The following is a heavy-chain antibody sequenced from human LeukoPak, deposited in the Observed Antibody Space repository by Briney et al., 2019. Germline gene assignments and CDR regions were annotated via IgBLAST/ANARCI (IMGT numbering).Heavy chain of an antibody. CDR1: GFTFSNYG. D-gene: IGHD2-21*02. CDR2: ISTRSGTI. V-gene: IGHV3-48*04. J-gene: IGHJ4*02. Sequence: GGSLRLSCAASGFTFSNYGMNWVRRAPGKGLEWVSYISTRSGTIYYADSVKGRFTISRDNAQNSLYLQMNSLRAEDTAVYYCARSHIVEVTAGDYWGQGTLVTVSS. CDR3: ARSHIVEVTAGDY.